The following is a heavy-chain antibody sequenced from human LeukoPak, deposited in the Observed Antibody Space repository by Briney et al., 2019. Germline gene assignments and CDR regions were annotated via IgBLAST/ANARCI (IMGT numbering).Heavy chain of an antibody. CDR1: GYTLTELS. D-gene: IGHD3-3*01. CDR2: FDPEDGET. CDR3: ATEGRFLEWPQVYYYYYGMDV. V-gene: IGHV1-24*01. J-gene: IGHJ6*02. Sequence: GASVKVSCKVSGYTLTELSMHWVRQAPGKGLEWMGGFDPEDGETIYAQKFQGRVTMTEDTSTDTAYMELSSLRSEDTAVYYCATEGRFLEWPQVYYYYYGMDVWGQGTTVTVSS.